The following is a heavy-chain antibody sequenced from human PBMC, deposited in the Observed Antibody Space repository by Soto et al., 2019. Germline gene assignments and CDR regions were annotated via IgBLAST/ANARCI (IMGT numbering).Heavy chain of an antibody. CDR2: ISYDGSNK. CDR3: AKSAFVVATIGNWFDP. Sequence: QVQLVESGGGVVQPGRSLRLSCAASGFTFSSYGMHWVRQAPGKGLEWVAVISYDGSNKYYADSVKGRFTISRDNSKNXLYLQMNSLRAEDTAVYYCAKSAFVVATIGNWFDPWGQGTLVTVSS. J-gene: IGHJ5*02. D-gene: IGHD5-12*01. V-gene: IGHV3-30*18. CDR1: GFTFSSYG.